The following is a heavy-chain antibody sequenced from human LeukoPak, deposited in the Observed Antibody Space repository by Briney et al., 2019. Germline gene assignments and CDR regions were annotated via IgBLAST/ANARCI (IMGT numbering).Heavy chain of an antibody. J-gene: IGHJ4*02. CDR1: GFTFSNYA. CDR2: ISGSAHKI. V-gene: IGHV3-23*01. CDR3: ARSPPDRASGLFDY. D-gene: IGHD1-14*01. Sequence: GGSLRLSCVGSGFTFSNYAMSWVRQAPGKGLDWVSVISGSAHKIRYADSVRGRFTISRDNSENTVYLQMNSLRAEDTAVYYCARSPPDRASGLFDYWGQGTLVTVSS.